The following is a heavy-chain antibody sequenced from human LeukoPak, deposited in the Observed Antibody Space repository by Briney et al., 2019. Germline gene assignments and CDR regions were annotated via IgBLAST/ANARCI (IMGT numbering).Heavy chain of an antibody. CDR2: ISGGGDST. Sequence: GGPVRLFCSPSGFNFMNYAMSWVRQPPGKGLEGVSAISGGGDSTHYAHSVQGRFTISRDNSRNTLHLQMSSLRDEDTAVDYCAKDHDYDKSGIRWGQGTLVTVSS. J-gene: IGHJ4*02. D-gene: IGHD4-17*01. CDR3: AKDHDYDKSGIR. CDR1: GFNFMNYA. V-gene: IGHV3-23*01.